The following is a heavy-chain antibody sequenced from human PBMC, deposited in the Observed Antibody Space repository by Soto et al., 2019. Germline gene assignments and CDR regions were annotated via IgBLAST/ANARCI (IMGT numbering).Heavy chain of an antibody. CDR3: ARGDRGAFDL. Sequence: EVQLVESGGGLVQPGESLRLSCAAFGFTFDYYWMHWVRQAPGKGLVWVSRIYSDGTSTTYADSVKGRFTISRDNAKTTLSLKMNCLRADDTAVYYCARGDRGAFDLWGQGTVVTVSS. CDR1: GFTFDYYW. J-gene: IGHJ3*01. V-gene: IGHV3-74*01. D-gene: IGHD1-26*01. CDR2: IYSDGTST.